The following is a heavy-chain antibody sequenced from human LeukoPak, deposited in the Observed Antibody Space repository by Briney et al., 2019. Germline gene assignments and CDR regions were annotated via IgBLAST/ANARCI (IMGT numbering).Heavy chain of an antibody. J-gene: IGHJ4*02. CDR1: GLRSSSHW. V-gene: IGHV3-7*01. CDR2: IDQDESER. Sequence: GGSLRLSCATSGLRSSSHWMSWVRQAPGKGLEWVANIDQDESERNYVDSAKGRFTISRDGAKNSVYLQMNSLKDEDTAVYYCAIAVGWELGYWGQGTLVTVSS. CDR3: AIAVGWELGY. D-gene: IGHD1-26*01.